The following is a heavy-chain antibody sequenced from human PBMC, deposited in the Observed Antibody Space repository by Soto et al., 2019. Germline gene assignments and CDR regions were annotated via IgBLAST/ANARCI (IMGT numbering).Heavy chain of an antibody. D-gene: IGHD5-12*01. CDR3: ARDVNSGYDLAATYYFDY. CDR2: INHSGST. V-gene: IGHV4-34*01. J-gene: IGHJ4*02. CDR1: GGSFSGYY. Sequence: PSETLSLTCAVYGGSFSGYYWSWIRQPPGKGLEWIGEINHSGSTNYNPSLKSRVTISVDTSKNQFSLKLSSVTAADTAVYYCARDVNSGYDLAATYYFDYWGQGTLVTVSS.